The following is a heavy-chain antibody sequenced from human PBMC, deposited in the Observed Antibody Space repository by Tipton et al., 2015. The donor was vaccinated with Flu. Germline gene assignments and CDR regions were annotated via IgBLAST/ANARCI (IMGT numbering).Heavy chain of an antibody. CDR3: ARDRLYSGYDFLGY. V-gene: IGHV1-18*01. Sequence: QLVQSGAEVKKPGASVKVSCKASGYTFTSYGISWVRQAPGQGLEWMGWISAYNGNTNYAQKLQGRVTMTTDTSTRTAYMELRSLSAGDTAVYYCARDRLYSGYDFLGYWGRGALVSVSS. CDR2: ISAYNGNT. CDR1: GYTFTSYG. J-gene: IGHJ4*02. D-gene: IGHD5-12*01.